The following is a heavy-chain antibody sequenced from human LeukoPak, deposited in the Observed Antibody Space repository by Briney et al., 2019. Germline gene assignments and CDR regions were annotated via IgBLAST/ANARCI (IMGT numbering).Heavy chain of an antibody. Sequence: GGSLRLSCVASGFKFSDSYMNWIRQAPGKGLEWISYISPSGTTMYYADSVKGRFTISRDNAKNSLYLQMNSLRVADTAVYYCTKVRTFAVAGTFDYWGQGSLVTVSS. CDR3: TKVRTFAVAGTFDY. CDR1: GFKFSDSY. V-gene: IGHV3-11*04. D-gene: IGHD6-19*01. CDR2: ISPSGTTM. J-gene: IGHJ4*02.